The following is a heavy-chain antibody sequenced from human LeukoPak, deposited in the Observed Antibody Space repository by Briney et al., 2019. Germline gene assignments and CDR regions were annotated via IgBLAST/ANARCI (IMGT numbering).Heavy chain of an antibody. CDR2: IYSSGST. V-gene: IGHV4-39*07. J-gene: IGHJ3*02. Sequence: PSETLSLTCRVSGAPINSGSNYWGWIRQPPGKTLEWIGSIYSSGSTYYNPSLKSRVIIIIDTPKNHFSLTLSSVTAADTAVYYCARSDGYGLVGIWGQGTMVTVSS. CDR1: GAPINSGSNY. D-gene: IGHD3-10*01. CDR3: ARSDGYGLVGI.